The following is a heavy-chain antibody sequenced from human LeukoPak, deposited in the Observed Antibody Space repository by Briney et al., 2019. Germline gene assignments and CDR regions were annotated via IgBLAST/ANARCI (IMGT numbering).Heavy chain of an antibody. J-gene: IGHJ6*02. Sequence: GGSLRLSCAASGFTFSSHAMSWVRQAPGKGLEWVSAISGSGGSTYYADSVKGRFTISRDNSKNTLYLQMNSLRAEDTAVYYCAKDHFPLIAAFGMDVWGQGTTVTVSS. CDR3: AKDHFPLIAAFGMDV. D-gene: IGHD6-6*01. V-gene: IGHV3-23*01. CDR2: ISGSGGST. CDR1: GFTFSSHA.